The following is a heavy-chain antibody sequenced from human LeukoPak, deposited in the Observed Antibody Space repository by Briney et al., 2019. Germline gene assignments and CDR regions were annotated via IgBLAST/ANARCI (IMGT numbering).Heavy chain of an antibody. J-gene: IGHJ4*02. V-gene: IGHV4-34*01. CDR2: INHSGST. CDR3: ARGGGRITIFGVVITSGFDY. CDR1: GGSFSGYY. Sequence: PSETLSLTCAVYGGSFSGYYWSWIRQPPGKGLEWIGEINHSGSTYYNPSLKSRVTISVDTSKNQFSLKLSSVTAADTAVYYCARGGGRITIFGVVITSGFDYWGQGTLVTVSS. D-gene: IGHD3-3*01.